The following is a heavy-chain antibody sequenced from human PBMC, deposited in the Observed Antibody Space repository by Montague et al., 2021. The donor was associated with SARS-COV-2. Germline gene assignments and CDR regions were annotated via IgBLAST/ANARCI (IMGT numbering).Heavy chain of an antibody. CDR1: GFTFSSYG. J-gene: IGHJ4*02. Sequence: SLRLSCAASGFTFSSYGMHWVRQAPGKGLECVAVIWYDGSNKYYADSVKGRFTISRDNSKNTLFLQMNSLRAEDTAVYYCARDPSCCSRFGEFGYWGQGTLVTVSS. CDR2: IWYDGSNK. D-gene: IGHD3-10*01. CDR3: ARDPSCCSRFGEFGY. V-gene: IGHV3-33*01.